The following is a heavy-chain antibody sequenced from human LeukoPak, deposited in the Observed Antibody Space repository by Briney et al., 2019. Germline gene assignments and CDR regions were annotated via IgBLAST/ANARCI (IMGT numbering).Heavy chain of an antibody. CDR1: RETKTGKS. CDR2: INPNSGGT. D-gene: IGHD3-9*01. V-gene: IGHV1-2*04. Sequence: AVVKASFEEPRETKTGKSLRSAQHEKKQGLEWMGWINPNSGGTNYAQKFQGWVTMTRDTSISTAYMELSRLRSDDTAVYYCAKGRRNILTGYYLPPFDYWGQGTLVTVSS. CDR3: AKGRRNILTGYYLPPFDY. J-gene: IGHJ4*02.